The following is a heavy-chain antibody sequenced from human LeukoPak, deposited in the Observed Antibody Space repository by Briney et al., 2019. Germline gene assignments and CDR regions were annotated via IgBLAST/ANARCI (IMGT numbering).Heavy chain of an antibody. J-gene: IGHJ4*02. Sequence: PGGSLRLSCAASGFTFSSYSMNWVRQAPGKGLEWVSYISSSSSTIYYADSVKGRFTISRDNAKNSLYLQMNSLRAEDTAVYYCARDPYGSGSYYNFADYWGQGTLVTVSS. D-gene: IGHD3-10*01. CDR2: ISSSSSTI. V-gene: IGHV3-48*01. CDR1: GFTFSSYS. CDR3: ARDPYGSGSYYNFADY.